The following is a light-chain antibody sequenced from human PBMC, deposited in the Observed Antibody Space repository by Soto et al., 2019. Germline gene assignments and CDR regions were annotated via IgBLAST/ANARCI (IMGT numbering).Light chain of an antibody. Sequence: QSVLTQPASVSGSPGQSITISCTGTGSDVGAYKYVSWYQQYSGKAPKLIIYEVTNRPSGVSNRFSGSKSGNTASLTISGLQAEDEADYYCSSYTSSSTYVFGTGTKVTVL. CDR1: GSDVGAYKY. J-gene: IGLJ1*01. CDR3: SSYTSSSTYV. V-gene: IGLV2-14*01. CDR2: EVT.